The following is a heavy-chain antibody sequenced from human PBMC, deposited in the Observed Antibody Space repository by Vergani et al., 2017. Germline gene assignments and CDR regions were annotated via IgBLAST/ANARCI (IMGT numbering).Heavy chain of an antibody. Sequence: QVQLQESGPGLVKPSQTLSLTCTVSGGSISSGGYYWSWLRQHPGKGLEWIGYIYYSGSTYYNPSLKSRVTISVDTSKNQFSLKLSSVTAADPAVYYCARAITGTTGSYYYYYXMDVWGKGTTVTVSS. CDR2: IYYSGST. D-gene: IGHD1-7*01. V-gene: IGHV4-31*03. CDR3: ARAITGTTGSYYYYYXMDV. CDR1: GGSISSGGYY. J-gene: IGHJ6*03.